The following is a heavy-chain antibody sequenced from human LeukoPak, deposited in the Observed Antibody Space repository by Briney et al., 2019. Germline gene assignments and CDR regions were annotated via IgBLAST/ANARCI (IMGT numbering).Heavy chain of an antibody. CDR3: ARLLLDYGTFDY. Sequence: KPSETLSLTCTVSGGSVSSGSYYWSWIRQPPGKGLEWIGYIYYSGSTNYNPSLKSRVTISVDTSKNQSSLKLSSVTAADTAVYYCARLLLDYGTFDYWGQGTLVTVSS. D-gene: IGHD4-17*01. CDR2: IYYSGST. V-gene: IGHV4-61*01. CDR1: GGSVSSGSYY. J-gene: IGHJ4*02.